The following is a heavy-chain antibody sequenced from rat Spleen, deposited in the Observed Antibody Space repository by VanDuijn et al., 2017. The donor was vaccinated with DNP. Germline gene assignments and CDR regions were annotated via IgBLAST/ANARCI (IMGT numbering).Heavy chain of an antibody. CDR1: GFTFSDYY. CDR3: ARHYGGYSYYWYFDF. Sequence: EVQLVESGGGLVQPGGSLKLSCAASGFTFSDYYMAWVRQAPTEGLECVAYISYDGSSTYYRDSVKGRFTISRDNAKSTLYLQMDSLRSEDTATYYCARHYGGYSYYWYFDFWGPGTMVTVSS. V-gene: IGHV5-7*01. J-gene: IGHJ1*01. D-gene: IGHD1-11*01. CDR2: ISYDGSST.